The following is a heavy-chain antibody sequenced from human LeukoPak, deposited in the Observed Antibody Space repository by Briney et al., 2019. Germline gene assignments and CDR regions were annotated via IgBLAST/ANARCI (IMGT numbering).Heavy chain of an antibody. Sequence: GGSLRLSCAASGFSFSTYSMNWVRQAPGKGLEWVSSISGSSTYIYYADSVKGRFTISRDNAKNSLYLQMNSLRAEDTAVYYCAREHTTVTSLLDYWGQGTLVTVSS. CDR2: ISGSSTYI. J-gene: IGHJ4*02. V-gene: IGHV3-21*01. CDR1: GFSFSTYS. D-gene: IGHD4-17*01. CDR3: AREHTTVTSLLDY.